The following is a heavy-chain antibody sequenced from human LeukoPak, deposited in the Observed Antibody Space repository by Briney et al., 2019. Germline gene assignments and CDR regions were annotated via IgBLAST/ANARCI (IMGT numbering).Heavy chain of an antibody. CDR1: GFAFSTYD. D-gene: IGHD2-2*01. Sequence: GGSLRLSCAASGFAFSTYDMHWVRQATGKGLEWVSAIGVAGDTYYPGSVKGRFTVSRDNSKNTLYFQMNSLRAEDTAVYYCARQYCSSTSCNGAFDIWGQGTMVTVSS. CDR2: IGVAGDT. CDR3: ARQYCSSTSCNGAFDI. J-gene: IGHJ3*02. V-gene: IGHV3-13*04.